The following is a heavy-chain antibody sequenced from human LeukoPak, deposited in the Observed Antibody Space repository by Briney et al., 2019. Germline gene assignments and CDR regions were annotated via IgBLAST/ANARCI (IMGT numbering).Heavy chain of an antibody. V-gene: IGHV3-23*01. CDR1: GFTFSIYA. D-gene: IGHD1-26*01. CDR3: AKDVGRTPNAFNI. Sequence: PGGSLRLSCAASGFTFSIYAMIWVRQAPGKGLEWVSAISGSGGTSYYADSVKGRFTISRDNSKNTLDLQMNSLRAEDTALYYCAKDVGRTPNAFNIWGQGTMVTVSS. J-gene: IGHJ3*02. CDR2: ISGSGGTS.